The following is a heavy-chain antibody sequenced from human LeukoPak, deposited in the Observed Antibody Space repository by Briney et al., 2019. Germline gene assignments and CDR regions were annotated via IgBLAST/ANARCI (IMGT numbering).Heavy chain of an antibody. V-gene: IGHV4-31*03. J-gene: IGHJ4*02. CDR3: ARRQIAKYYFDY. Sequence: SETLSLTCTVSGGSIGSGGYPWSWIRQRPGKGLEWIGYIYYIGNTYYNPSLKSRVTISVDTSKNQFSPKLTSVTAADTAVYYCARRQIAKYYFDYWGQGTLVTVSS. CDR2: IYYIGNT. D-gene: IGHD6-13*01. CDR1: GGSIGSGGYP.